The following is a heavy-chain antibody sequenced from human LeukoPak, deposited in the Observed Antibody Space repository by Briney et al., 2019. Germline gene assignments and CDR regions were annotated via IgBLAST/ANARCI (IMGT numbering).Heavy chain of an antibody. CDR2: INHSGST. V-gene: IGHV4-34*01. CDR3: ARENVLLWFGELGDMDV. Sequence: PSETLSLTCAVYGGSFSGYYWSWIRQPPGKGLEWIGEINHSGSTNYNPSLKSRVTISVDTSKNQFSLKLSSVTAADTAVYYCARENVLLWFGELGDMDVWGKGTTVTVSS. D-gene: IGHD3-10*01. J-gene: IGHJ6*03. CDR1: GGSFSGYY.